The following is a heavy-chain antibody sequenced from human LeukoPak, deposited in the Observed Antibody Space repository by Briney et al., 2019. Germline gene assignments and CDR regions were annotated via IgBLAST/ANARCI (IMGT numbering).Heavy chain of an antibody. D-gene: IGHD3-16*01. CDR3: ARRLYTGAFDI. Sequence: GEALEISCKGSGYSFTSYWIGWVRQMPGKGLEWRGIIYPGDSDTRYSPSFQGQVTISADKSISTAYLQWSRLKASDTAMYYCARRLYTGAFDIWGQGTMVTVSS. CDR2: IYPGDSDT. V-gene: IGHV5-51*01. J-gene: IGHJ3*02. CDR1: GYSFTSYW.